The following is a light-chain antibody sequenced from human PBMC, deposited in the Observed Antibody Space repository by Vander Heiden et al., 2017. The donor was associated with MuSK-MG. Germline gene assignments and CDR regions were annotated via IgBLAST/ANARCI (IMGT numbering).Light chain of an antibody. J-gene: IGLJ1*01. Sequence: QSVLPQPPSVSGAPGQSVTISCTGSSSNIGPGSALPWYQQLPGTAPKLLIYGNSKRPSGVPDRFSGSKSGTSASLAITGLQAEDEADYYCQSYDSSLSGSMVFGTGTKVTVL. CDR3: QSYDSSLSGSMV. CDR2: GNS. CDR1: SSNIGPGSA. V-gene: IGLV1-40*01.